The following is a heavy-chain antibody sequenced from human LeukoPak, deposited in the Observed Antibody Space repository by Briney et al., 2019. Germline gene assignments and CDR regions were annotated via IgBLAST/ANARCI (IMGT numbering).Heavy chain of an antibody. Sequence: SETLSLTCTVSGYSISSGYYWGWIRQPPGKGLEWIGSIYHSGSTYYNPSLKSRVTISVDTSKNQFSLKLSSVTAADTAVYYCARAPIVDNAFDIWGQGTMVTVSS. V-gene: IGHV4-38-2*02. CDR1: GYSISSGYY. J-gene: IGHJ3*02. D-gene: IGHD1-26*01. CDR2: IYHSGST. CDR3: ARAPIVDNAFDI.